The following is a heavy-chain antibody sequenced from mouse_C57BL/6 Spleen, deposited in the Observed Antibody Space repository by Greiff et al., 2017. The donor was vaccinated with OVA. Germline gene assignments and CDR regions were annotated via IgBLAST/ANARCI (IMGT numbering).Heavy chain of an antibody. V-gene: IGHV5-17*01. J-gene: IGHJ4*01. Sequence: EVKLVESGGGLVKPGGSLKLSCAASGFTLSDYGMHWVRQAPEKGLEWVAYISSGSSTIYYADTVKGRFTISRDNAKNTLFLQMTSLRSEDTAMYYCARPYYYAMDYWGQGTSVTVSS. CDR3: ARPYYYAMDY. CDR1: GFTLSDYG. CDR2: ISSGSSTI.